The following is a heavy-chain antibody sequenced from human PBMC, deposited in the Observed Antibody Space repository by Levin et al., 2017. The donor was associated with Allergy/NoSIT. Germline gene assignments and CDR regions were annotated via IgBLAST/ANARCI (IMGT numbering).Heavy chain of an antibody. D-gene: IGHD3-10*01. CDR1: GGSISSYY. CDR2: IYYSGST. J-gene: IGHJ5*02. Sequence: PSETLSLTCTVSGGSISSYYWSWIRQPPGKGLEWIGYIYYSGSTNYNPSLKSRVTISVDTSKNQFSLKLSSVTAADTAVYYCARAIMVRGVGRNWFDPWGQGTLVTVSS. V-gene: IGHV4-59*01. CDR3: ARAIMVRGVGRNWFDP.